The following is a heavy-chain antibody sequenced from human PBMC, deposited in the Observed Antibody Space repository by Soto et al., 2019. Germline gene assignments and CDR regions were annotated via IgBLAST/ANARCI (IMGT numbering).Heavy chain of an antibody. CDR2: IGPESGAT. CDR1: GYTFTGHY. J-gene: IGHJ4*02. Sequence: ASVKVSCKASGYTFTGHYIHWVRQAPEQGPEWMGEIGPESGATRYAQRFQGRVTMTRDMSITTVYMELNNLSPDDTAVYYCGRGRSGQIVVFYWGQGNPVTVSS. CDR3: GRGRSGQIVVFY. V-gene: IGHV1-2*02. D-gene: IGHD1-26*01.